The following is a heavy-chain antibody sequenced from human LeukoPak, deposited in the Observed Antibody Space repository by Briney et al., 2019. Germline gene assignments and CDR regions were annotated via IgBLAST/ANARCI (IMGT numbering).Heavy chain of an antibody. CDR3: AREECSGSRCYSSNPSWYFYYMDV. D-gene: IGHD2-15*01. CDR1: GGSISSSSYY. V-gene: IGHV4-39*07. J-gene: IGHJ6*03. CDR2: IYYSGST. Sequence: SETLSLTCTVSGGSISSSSYYWGWIRQPPGKGLEWIGSIYYSGSTSYNPSLKSRVTISVDTSKNQFSLRLSSVTAADTAVYYCAREECSGSRCYSSNPSWYFYYMDVWGKGTTVTVSS.